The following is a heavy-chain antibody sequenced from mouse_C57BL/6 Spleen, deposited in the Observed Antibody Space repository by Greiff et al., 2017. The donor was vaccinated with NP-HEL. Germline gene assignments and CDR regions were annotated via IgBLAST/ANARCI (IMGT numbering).Heavy chain of an antibody. V-gene: IGHV10-1*01. CDR3: VRDYDAGLSFAY. J-gene: IGHJ3*01. CDR1: GFSFNTYA. D-gene: IGHD2-4*01. CDR2: IRSKSNNYAT. Sequence: EVQLQQSGGGLVQPKGSLKLSCAASGFSFNTYAMNWVRQAPGKGLEWVARIRSKSNNYATYYADSVKDRFTISRDDSESMLYLQMNNLKTEDTAMYYCVRDYDAGLSFAYWGQGTLVTVSA.